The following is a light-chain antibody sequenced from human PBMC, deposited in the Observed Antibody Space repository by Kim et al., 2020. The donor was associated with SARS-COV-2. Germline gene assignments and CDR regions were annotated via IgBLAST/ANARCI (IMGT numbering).Light chain of an antibody. V-gene: IGKV3-20*01. CDR1: QSVSSNY. Sequence: LSPGERATLSCRASQSVSSNYLAWYQQNPGQAPRLLIYGASNRATGIPDRFSGSGSGTDFTLTISSLEPEDFAVYYCQQYGSSPYTFGQGTKLEI. CDR3: QQYGSSPYT. CDR2: GAS. J-gene: IGKJ2*01.